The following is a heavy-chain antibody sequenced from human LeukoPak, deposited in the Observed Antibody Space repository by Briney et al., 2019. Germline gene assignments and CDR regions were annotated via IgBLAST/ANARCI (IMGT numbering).Heavy chain of an antibody. J-gene: IGHJ3*01. CDR2: ITPMVDTA. V-gene: IGHV1-69*05. CDR3: ARGNWSDAFDV. D-gene: IGHD1-1*01. Sequence: GASLKVSCKPSGGTFSSYAISWVRPTPGQGLGWMGGITPMVDTAKYAQKFQDRVTITTDESASTAYLDLSSLTSEDTAVYYCARGNWSDAFDVWGQGALVTVSS. CDR1: GGTFSSYA.